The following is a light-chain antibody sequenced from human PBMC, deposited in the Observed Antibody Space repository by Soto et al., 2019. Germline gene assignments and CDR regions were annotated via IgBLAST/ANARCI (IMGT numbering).Light chain of an antibody. Sequence: EIVMTQSPATLSVSPGARATLSCRATQNINNNLAWYQQKPGQAPRLLIYGASTRAPDFPPRFTGSGSGTDFTLTISGLQSEDFAVYYCQQYNNWPPVTFGPGTKVDI. V-gene: IGKV3-15*01. J-gene: IGKJ3*01. CDR2: GAS. CDR3: QQYNNWPPVT. CDR1: QNINNN.